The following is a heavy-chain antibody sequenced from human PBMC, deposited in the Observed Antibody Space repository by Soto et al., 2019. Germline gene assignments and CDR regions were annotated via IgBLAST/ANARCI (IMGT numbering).Heavy chain of an antibody. Sequence: QVQLVQSGAEVKKPGASVKVSCKASGYSFTSYDINWVRQATGQGLEWMGWMNPNSGNTGYAQKFPGRVTMTRNTSISTAYMELSSLRSEDTAVYYCARVSMGSSSEDFQHWGQGTLVTVSS. CDR2: MNPNSGNT. CDR3: ARVSMGSSSEDFQH. CDR1: GYSFTSYD. D-gene: IGHD6-6*01. V-gene: IGHV1-8*01. J-gene: IGHJ1*01.